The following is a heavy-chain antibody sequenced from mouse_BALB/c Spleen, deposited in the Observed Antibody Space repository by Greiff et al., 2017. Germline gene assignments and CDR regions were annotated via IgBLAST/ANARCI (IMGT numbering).Heavy chain of an antibody. CDR1: GFSLSTSGMG. V-gene: IGHV8-8*01. J-gene: IGHJ4*01. CDR2: IWWDDDK. CDR3: ARIDGYHAMDY. Sequence: QVTLKVSGPGLLQPSQTLSLTCSFSGFSLSTSGMGVGWLRQPSGKGLEWLAHIWWDDDKRYNPALKSRLTISKDTSSNQVFLKIASVDTADTATYYCARIDGYHAMDYWGQGTSVTVSS.